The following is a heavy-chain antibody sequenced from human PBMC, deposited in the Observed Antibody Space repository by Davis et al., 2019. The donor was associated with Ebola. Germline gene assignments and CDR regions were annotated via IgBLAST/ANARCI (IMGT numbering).Heavy chain of an antibody. J-gene: IGHJ3*02. D-gene: IGHD6-19*01. CDR2: ISATGYST. CDR3: VRVSRNIATGWYRFDASDI. CDR1: GFTFNQYA. V-gene: IGHV3-23*01. Sequence: GESLKISCAASGFTFNQYAMTWVRQAPGKGLEWVSGISATGYSTFYADSVKGRFTISRDNSKNTLYLQMNSLRAEDTAIYYCVRVSRNIATGWYRFDASDIWGQGTLVTVSS.